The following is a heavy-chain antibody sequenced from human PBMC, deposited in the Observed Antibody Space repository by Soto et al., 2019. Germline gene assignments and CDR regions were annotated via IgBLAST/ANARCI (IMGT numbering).Heavy chain of an antibody. D-gene: IGHD2-2*01. CDR3: AEGRYCSSASCYRQAPHFDC. J-gene: IGHJ4*02. CDR2: ISYDGSDK. V-gene: IGHV3-30*18. CDR1: GFIFSNYG. Sequence: GGSLRLSCAASGFIFSNYGMHWVRQAPGKGLEWVAVISYDGSDKYYADSVKGRFTISRDNSKNTLYLQMNSLRAEDTAIYYCAEGRYCSSASCYRQAPHFDCWGQGTLVTVS.